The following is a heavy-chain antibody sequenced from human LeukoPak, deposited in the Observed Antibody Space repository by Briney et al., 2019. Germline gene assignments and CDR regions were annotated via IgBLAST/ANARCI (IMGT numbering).Heavy chain of an antibody. J-gene: IGHJ2*01. CDR1: GGSISSYY. CDR3: ARDSQVAAQEVWYFDL. Sequence: PSQTLSLTCTVSGGSISSYYWSWIRQPAGKGLEWIGRIYTSGSTNYNPSLKSRVTMSVDTSKNQFSLKLSSVTAADTAVYYCARDSQVAAQEVWYFDLWGRGTLVTVSS. CDR2: IYTSGST. D-gene: IGHD6-19*01. V-gene: IGHV4-4*07.